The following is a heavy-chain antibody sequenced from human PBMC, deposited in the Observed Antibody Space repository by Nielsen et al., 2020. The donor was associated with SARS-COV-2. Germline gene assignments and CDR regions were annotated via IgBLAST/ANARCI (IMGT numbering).Heavy chain of an antibody. Sequence: ASVKVSCKASGYTFTNYGISWVRQAPGQGLEWMGWISAYNGNTNYAQKLQGRVTMTTDTSTSTAYMELRSLRSDDTAVYYCARDRPPLYDFWSGYYMREIDFDYWGQGTLVTVSS. CDR1: GYTFTNYG. CDR2: ISAYNGNT. V-gene: IGHV1-18*01. D-gene: IGHD3-3*01. CDR3: ARDRPPLYDFWSGYYMREIDFDY. J-gene: IGHJ4*02.